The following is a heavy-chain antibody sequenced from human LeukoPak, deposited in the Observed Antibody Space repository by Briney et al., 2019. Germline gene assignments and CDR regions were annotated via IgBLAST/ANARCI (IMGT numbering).Heavy chain of an antibody. V-gene: IGHV3-9*01. D-gene: IGHD1-26*01. CDR3: AKDLEGRPATSYYYGTDV. CDR2: ISWNSGSI. CDR1: GFTFDDYA. J-gene: IGHJ6*02. Sequence: GGSLRLSCAASGFTFDDYAMHWVRQAPGKGLEWVSGISWNSGSIGYADSVKGRFTISRDNAKNSLYLQMNSLRAEDTALYYCAKDLEGRPATSYYYGTDVWGQGTTVTVSS.